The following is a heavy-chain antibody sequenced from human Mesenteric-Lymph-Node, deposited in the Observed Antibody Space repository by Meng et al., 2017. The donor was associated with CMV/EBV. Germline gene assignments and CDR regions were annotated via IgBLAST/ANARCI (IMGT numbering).Heavy chain of an antibody. CDR1: GFSLSTSGVG. J-gene: IGHJ4*02. Sequence: QITLKESGPTLVKPTQTLTLTCTFSGFSLSTSGVGVGWIRQPPGKALEWLALIYWDDDKRYSPSLKSRLTITKDTSKNQVVLTMTNMDPVDTATYYCAHSSGIAAAGPFYFHYWGQGTLVTVSS. V-gene: IGHV2-5*02. CDR2: IYWDDDK. CDR3: AHSSGIAAAGPFYFHY. D-gene: IGHD6-13*01.